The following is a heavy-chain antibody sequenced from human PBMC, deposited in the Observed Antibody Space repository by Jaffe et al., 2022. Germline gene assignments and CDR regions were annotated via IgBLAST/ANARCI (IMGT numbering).Heavy chain of an antibody. D-gene: IGHD4-17*01. CDR1: GFSLGTNEMG. V-gene: IGHV2-5*01. Sequence: QISLKESGPTLVKPTQTLTLTCTFSGFSLGTNEMGVGWIRQPPGKALEWLALLYWNDVKRYSPSLESRLTITKDTSKNQVVLTMTNMDPVDTATYYCIHRQGDGDYGLWGQGTLVTVSS. CDR2: LYWNDVK. J-gene: IGHJ4*02. CDR3: IHRQGDGDYGL.